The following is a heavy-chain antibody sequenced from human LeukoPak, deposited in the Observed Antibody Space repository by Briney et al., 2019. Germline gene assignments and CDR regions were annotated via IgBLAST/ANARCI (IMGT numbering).Heavy chain of an antibody. Sequence: GGSLRLSCATSGFTFDDFAMHWVRQGPEGGLEWVSGISWNSASVAYADSVKGRFTISRDNAKNSLYLQMTSLRPEDTAFYFCTKATRIAATGTTWFDPWGQGTLVSVSS. V-gene: IGHV3-9*01. CDR1: GFTFDDFA. CDR3: TKATRIAATGTTWFDP. CDR2: ISWNSASV. J-gene: IGHJ5*02. D-gene: IGHD6-13*01.